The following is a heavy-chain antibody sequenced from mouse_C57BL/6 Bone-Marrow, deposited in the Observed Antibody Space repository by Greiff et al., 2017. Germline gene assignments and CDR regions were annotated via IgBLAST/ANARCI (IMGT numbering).Heavy chain of an antibody. CDR2: LHPSDSDT. Sequence: VQLQQPGAELVKPGASVKVSCKASGYTFTSYWMHWVKQRPGQGLEWIGRLHPSDSDTNYNQKFKGKATLTVDKSSSTAYIQLSSLTSEDSAVYYCAIRGLRRTAWFAYWGEGTLVTVSA. CDR3: AIRGLRRTAWFAY. D-gene: IGHD2-2*01. J-gene: IGHJ3*01. CDR1: GYTFTSYW. V-gene: IGHV1-74*01.